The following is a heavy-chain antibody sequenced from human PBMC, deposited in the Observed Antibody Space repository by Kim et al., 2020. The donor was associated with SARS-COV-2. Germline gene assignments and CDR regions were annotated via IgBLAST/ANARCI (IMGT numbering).Heavy chain of an antibody. CDR2: ISADSGNT. V-gene: IGHV1-18*01. Sequence: ASVKVSCKASGYTVTYYGFTWVRQAPGQGLEWMGWISADSGNTNYAQKLQGRVTMTADTSTSTAYMELRSLKSDDTAVYYCAVGPAGAYSYYGMDVWGQGTTFTVSS. J-gene: IGHJ6*02. CDR1: GYTVTYYG. D-gene: IGHD3-16*01. CDR3: AVGPAGAYSYYGMDV.